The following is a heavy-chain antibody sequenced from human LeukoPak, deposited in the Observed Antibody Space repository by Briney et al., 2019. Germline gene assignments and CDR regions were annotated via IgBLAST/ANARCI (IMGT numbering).Heavy chain of an antibody. D-gene: IGHD3-22*01. Sequence: ASVKVSRKASGYTFTSYAMNWVRQAPGQGLEWMGWINTNTGNPTYAQGFTGRFVFSLDTSVSTAYLQISSLKAEDTAVYYCARDEVGFSSGYYWRSADYWGQGTLVTVSS. J-gene: IGHJ4*02. V-gene: IGHV7-4-1*02. CDR3: ARDEVGFSSGYYWRSADY. CDR2: INTNTGNP. CDR1: GYTFTSYA.